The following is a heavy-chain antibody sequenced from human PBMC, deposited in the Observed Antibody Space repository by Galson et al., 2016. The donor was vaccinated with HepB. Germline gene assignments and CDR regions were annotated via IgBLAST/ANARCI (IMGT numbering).Heavy chain of an antibody. CDR1: GYTFTAYE. V-gene: IGHV1-18*01. CDR2: ISTNNGFT. J-gene: IGHJ1*01. D-gene: IGHD1-26*01. CDR3: ATWEPTTGEYFRHWGQGTLGEATSTPTASPKTAHLALMSRRCDDTAVYFGATWEPTTGEYFRH. Sequence: SVKVSCKASGYTFTAYEISWVRQAPGQGLECMGWISTNNGFTNYAPKLLGRVTMTTDTSTNTAYLELRSLRSDDTAVYFCATWEPTTGEYFRHWGQGTLGEATSTPTASPKTAHLALMSRRCDDTAVYFGATWEPTTGEYFRHWGQGTLVTVSS.